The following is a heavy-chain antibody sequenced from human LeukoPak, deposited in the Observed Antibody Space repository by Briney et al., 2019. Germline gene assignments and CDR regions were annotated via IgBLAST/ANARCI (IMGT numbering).Heavy chain of an antibody. CDR1: GYTFISYG. CDR3: ARGSGSYSFFDY. J-gene: IGHJ4*02. V-gene: IGHV1-18*01. D-gene: IGHD1-26*01. CDR2: ISATNANT. Sequence: GASVKVSCRASGYTFISYGISWVRQAPGQGLEWMGWISATNANTNNEQNFQGRVTMTTDTSTSTAYMELRSLRSDDTAVYYCARGSGSYSFFDYWGQRTLVTVSS.